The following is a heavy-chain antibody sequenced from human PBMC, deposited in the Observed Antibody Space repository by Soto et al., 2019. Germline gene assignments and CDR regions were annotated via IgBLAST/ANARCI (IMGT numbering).Heavy chain of an antibody. CDR2: INPSSGET. J-gene: IGHJ5*02. CDR1: GYTFSSYG. V-gene: IGHV1-18*01. Sequence: QIRLVQSGGEVRTPGASVKVSCNASGYTFSSYGITWVRQAPGQGLEWLGWINPSSGETNYAQKFQGRVTVTTDTSTTTGYMELRNLTVDDTAVYYCARDWYPRFDPWGQGTLVTVSS. D-gene: IGHD6-13*01. CDR3: ARDWYPRFDP.